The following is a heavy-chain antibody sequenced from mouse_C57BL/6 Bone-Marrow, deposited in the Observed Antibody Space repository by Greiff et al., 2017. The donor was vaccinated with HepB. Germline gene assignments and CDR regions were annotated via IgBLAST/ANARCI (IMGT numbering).Heavy chain of an antibody. CDR1: GFSLTSYG. D-gene: IGHD1-1*01. Sequence: QVQLKESGPGLVQPSQSLSITCTVSGFSLTSYGVHWVRQSPGKGLEWLGVIWSGGSTDYNAAFISRLSISKDNSKSQVFFKMNSLQADDTAIYYCARTPSIYYYGSPWFAYWGQGTLVTVSA. J-gene: IGHJ3*01. V-gene: IGHV2-2*01. CDR2: IWSGGST. CDR3: ARTPSIYYYGSPWFAY.